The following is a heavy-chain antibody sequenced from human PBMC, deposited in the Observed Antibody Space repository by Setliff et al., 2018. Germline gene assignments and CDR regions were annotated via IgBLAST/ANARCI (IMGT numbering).Heavy chain of an antibody. CDR1: GGSISSYY. CDR2: IYIGGSA. D-gene: IGHD3-16*01. V-gene: IGHV4-4*07. J-gene: IGHJ6*02. Sequence: PSETLSLTCTVSGGSISSYYWSWIRQPAGKGLEWIGHIYIGGSANYNPSLKSRVTMSIDTSKNQFSLKLNSVTAADTAVYYCARGPRVWVRDGMDVWGQGTTVTVSS. CDR3: ARGPRVWVRDGMDV.